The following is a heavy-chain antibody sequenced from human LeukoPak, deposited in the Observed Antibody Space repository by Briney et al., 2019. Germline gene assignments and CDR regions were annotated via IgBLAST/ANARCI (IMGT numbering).Heavy chain of an antibody. V-gene: IGHV4-59*01. CDR3: ARGPSILLWFGELSWFDP. D-gene: IGHD3-10*01. CDR2: IYYSGST. CDR1: GGSFSSYY. J-gene: IGHJ5*02. Sequence: SETLSLTCAVYGGSFSSYYWSWIRQPPGKGLEWIGYIYYSGSTNYNPSLKSRVTISVDTSKNQFSLKLSSVTAADTAVYYCARGPSILLWFGELSWFDPWGQGTLVTVSS.